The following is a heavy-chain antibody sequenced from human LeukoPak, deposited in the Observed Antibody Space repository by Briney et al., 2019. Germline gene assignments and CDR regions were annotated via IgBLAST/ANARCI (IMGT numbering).Heavy chain of an antibody. J-gene: IGHJ5*02. Sequence: GGSLRLSCAASGFTFSSYWMSWVRQAPGKGLEWVANIMQDGSEKYYVDSVKGRFTISRDNAKNSLYLQMNSLRAEDTAVYYCASDRSGGSCYECWFDPWGQGTLVTVFS. D-gene: IGHD2-15*01. CDR2: IMQDGSEK. CDR3: ASDRSGGSCYECWFDP. CDR1: GFTFSSYW. V-gene: IGHV3-7*01.